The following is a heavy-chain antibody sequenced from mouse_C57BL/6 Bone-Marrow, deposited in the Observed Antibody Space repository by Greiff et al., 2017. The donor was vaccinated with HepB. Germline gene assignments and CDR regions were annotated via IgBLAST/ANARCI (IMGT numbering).Heavy chain of an antibody. J-gene: IGHJ1*03. CDR1: GYTFTSYW. D-gene: IGHD1-1*01. CDR2: IYPSDSET. V-gene: IGHV1-61*01. CDR3: ARYITTANWYFDV. Sequence: MQLQQSGAELVRPGSSVKLSCKASGYTFTSYWMDWVKQRPGQGLEWIGNIYPSDSETHYNQKFKDKATLTVEKSSSTAYMQRSSLTSEDCAVYDCARYITTANWYFDVWGTGTTVTVSS.